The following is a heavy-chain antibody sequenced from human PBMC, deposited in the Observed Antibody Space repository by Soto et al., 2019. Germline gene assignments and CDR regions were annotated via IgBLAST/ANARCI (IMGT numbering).Heavy chain of an antibody. Sequence: ASVEVSCKASGYTSADFGISWVRQAPGQGLEWMGWVSGNNGASNPAPKVQGRITMTLDTSTGVSYMALRSLRSDDTAIYYCVRDQKYFRVNGNWFDSWGQGTMVTVYS. D-gene: IGHD2-2*01. CDR2: VSGNNGAS. CDR1: GYTSADFG. CDR3: VRDQKYFRVNGNWFDS. V-gene: IGHV1-18*04. J-gene: IGHJ5*01.